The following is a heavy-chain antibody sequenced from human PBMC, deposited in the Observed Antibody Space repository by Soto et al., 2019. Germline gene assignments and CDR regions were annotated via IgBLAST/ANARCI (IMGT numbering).Heavy chain of an antibody. V-gene: IGHV5-51*01. CDR3: ARYRDRSGPRRWFDP. CDR2: IYPGDSDT. Sequence: GESLKISCKGSGYSFTSYWIGWVRQMPGKCLEWMGIIYPGDSDTRYSPSFQGQVTISADKSISPAYLQWSSLKASDTAMYYCARYRDRSGPRRWFDPWGQGTLVTGYS. J-gene: IGHJ5*02. CDR1: GYSFTSYW. D-gene: IGHD3-22*01.